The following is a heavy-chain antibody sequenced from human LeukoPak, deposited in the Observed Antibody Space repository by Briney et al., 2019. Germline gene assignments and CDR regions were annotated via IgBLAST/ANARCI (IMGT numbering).Heavy chain of an antibody. CDR3: ARDDGGDNNWGSIDY. CDR1: GLPLSRFW. Sequence: PGGSLRLSCAASGLPLSRFWMNWVRQAPGKGLEWVANIKQDGSEKYYVDSVKGRFTVSRDNAKNSLYLQMSSLRPEDTGVYYCARDDGGDNNWGSIDYWGQGTLVTVSS. V-gene: IGHV3-7*04. CDR2: IKQDGSEK. J-gene: IGHJ4*02. D-gene: IGHD3-16*01.